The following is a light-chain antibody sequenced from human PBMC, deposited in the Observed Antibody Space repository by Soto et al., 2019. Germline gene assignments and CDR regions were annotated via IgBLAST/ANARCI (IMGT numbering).Light chain of an antibody. CDR1: QDINGW. CDR3: QHYSLYSPWT. J-gene: IGKJ1*01. V-gene: IGKV1-5*03. Sequence: DIQLTQFPPTLSASVGDRVIITCRTSQDINGWLAWYRQKPGKAPNLLIYEASTLHTGVPSRFSGGGSGTEFTLTISSLQPDDSATFYCQHYSLYSPWTFGQGTKVEIK. CDR2: EAS.